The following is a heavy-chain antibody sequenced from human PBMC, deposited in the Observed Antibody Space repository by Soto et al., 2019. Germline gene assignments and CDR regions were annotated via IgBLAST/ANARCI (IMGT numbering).Heavy chain of an antibody. CDR3: ARLYYYDSSGVYGMDV. V-gene: IGHV5-51*01. CDR2: MFLGGSDT. D-gene: IGHD3-22*01. CDR1: GDTFSSYW. Sequence: AESLKFSCQGSGDTFSSYWIGWVRQMPGKGLEWMGIMFLGGSDTRYSPSFQGQVTISADKSISTAYLQWSSLKASDTAMYYCARLYYYDSSGVYGMDVWGQGTTVTVSS. J-gene: IGHJ6*02.